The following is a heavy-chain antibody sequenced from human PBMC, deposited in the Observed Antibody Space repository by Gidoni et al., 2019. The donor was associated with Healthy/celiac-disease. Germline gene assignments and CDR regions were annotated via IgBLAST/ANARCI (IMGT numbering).Heavy chain of an antibody. Sequence: VQLLESGGTLVQPGGSLRLSCVASGFTGLTFGTDSISWVRQAPGRGLEWISILRGGGTSTHYADAVKGRFTISGDSAKNTVFLQMESLRADDAAIYYCATRPPCSGDMCCGLGYWGRGTLVTVSS. CDR3: ATRPPCSGDMCCGLGY. CDR2: LRGGGTST. D-gene: IGHD2-15*01. J-gene: IGHJ4*01. CDR1: GFTGLTFGTDS. V-gene: IGHV3-23*01.